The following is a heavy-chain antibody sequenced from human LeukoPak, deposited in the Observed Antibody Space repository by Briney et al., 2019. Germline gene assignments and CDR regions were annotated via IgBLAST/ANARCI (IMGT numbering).Heavy chain of an antibody. Sequence: PGGSLRLSCAVSGFTFSSYAMSWVRQAPGKGLEWVSAISGSGGSTYYADPVKGRFTISRDNSKTTLDLQMNSLRAEDTAVYYCAKTPEDQLPFDYWGQGTLVTVSS. CDR3: AKTPEDQLPFDY. V-gene: IGHV3-23*01. CDR1: GFTFSSYA. D-gene: IGHD2-2*01. CDR2: ISGSGGST. J-gene: IGHJ4*02.